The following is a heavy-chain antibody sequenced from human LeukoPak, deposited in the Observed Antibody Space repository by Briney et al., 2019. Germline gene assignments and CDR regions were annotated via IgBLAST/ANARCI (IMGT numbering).Heavy chain of an antibody. D-gene: IGHD6-19*01. J-gene: IGHJ4*02. CDR1: GFTFSSYG. V-gene: IGHV3-30*03. Sequence: PGRSLRLSCAASGFTFSSYGMHWVRQAPGKGLEWVAVISYDGSNKYYADSVKGRFTISRDNSKNTLYLQMNSLRAEDTAVYYCARALAVADWGQGTLVTVSS. CDR3: ARALAVAD. CDR2: ISYDGSNK.